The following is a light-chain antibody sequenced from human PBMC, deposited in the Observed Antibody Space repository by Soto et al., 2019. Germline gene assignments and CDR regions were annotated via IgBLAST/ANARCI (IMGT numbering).Light chain of an antibody. Sequence: ETVVTQSPATLSVSPGETATLSCRASESVRTNLAWYQQKPGQAPRLLNYGASNRATGIPARFSGSGSGTEFTLTISSLQSEDFAVYYCQQYNNWPPRTFGQGTKVEIK. J-gene: IGKJ1*01. V-gene: IGKV3-15*01. CDR3: QQYNNWPPRT. CDR2: GAS. CDR1: ESVRTN.